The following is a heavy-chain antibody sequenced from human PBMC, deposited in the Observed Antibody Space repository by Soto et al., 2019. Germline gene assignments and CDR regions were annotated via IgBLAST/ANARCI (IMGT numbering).Heavy chain of an antibody. V-gene: IGHV3-30*18. CDR1: GFTFSSYG. J-gene: IGHJ4*02. CDR2: ISYDGSNT. CDR3: AKEGGLSGSYYISSSYYFDY. D-gene: IGHD1-26*01. Sequence: LSLTCTVSGFTFSSYGMHWVRQAPGKGLEWVAIISYDGSNTYYADSVKGRFTISRDNSKNTLYLQMNSLRAEDTSVYYCAKEGGLSGSYYISSSYYFDYWGQGTLVTVSS.